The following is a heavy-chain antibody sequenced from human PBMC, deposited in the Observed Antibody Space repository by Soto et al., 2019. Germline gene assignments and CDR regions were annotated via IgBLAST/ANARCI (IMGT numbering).Heavy chain of an antibody. J-gene: IGHJ5*02. V-gene: IGHV1-58*01. CDR2: IVVGSGNT. D-gene: IGHD1-26*01. Sequence: QMQLVQSGPEVKKPGTSVKVSCKASGFTFTSSAVQWVRQARGQRLEWIGWIVVGSGNTNYAQKFQERVTITRDMSTSTAYMELSSLRSEDTAVYYCAAVWGGATIYRFDPWGQGTLVTVSS. CDR3: AAVWGGATIYRFDP. CDR1: GFTFTSSA.